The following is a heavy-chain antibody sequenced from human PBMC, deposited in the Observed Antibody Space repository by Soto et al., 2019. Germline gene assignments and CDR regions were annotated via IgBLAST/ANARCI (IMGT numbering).Heavy chain of an antibody. Sequence: SETLSLTCAVSGYSMTNGYFWGWIRQAPGKGLEWIGSIYHNGRTYYNPSLRSRVTISLDTSKNQFSLKLSSVTAADTAVYYCARGGDIAVVTSNFPDYWGQGTLVTV. V-gene: IGHV4-38-2*01. CDR3: ARGGDIAVVTSNFPDY. J-gene: IGHJ4*02. CDR1: GYSMTNGYF. D-gene: IGHD2-21*02. CDR2: IYHNGRT.